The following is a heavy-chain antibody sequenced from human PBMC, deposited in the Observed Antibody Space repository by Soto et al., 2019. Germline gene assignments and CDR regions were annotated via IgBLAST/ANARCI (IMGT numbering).Heavy chain of an antibody. V-gene: IGHV1-2*02. CDR1: GYSFTGAY. CDR3: ASGSSWLDP. J-gene: IGHJ5*02. D-gene: IGHD6-13*01. CDR2: INPYGGGT. Sequence: GAPVKVSFKTSGYSFTGAYMDWVRQAPGQGLEWMGWINPYGGGTKYAQKFQDRVTMTRDTSISTAYMELTSLRSDDTAVYYCASGSSWLDPWGQGTQVTVSS.